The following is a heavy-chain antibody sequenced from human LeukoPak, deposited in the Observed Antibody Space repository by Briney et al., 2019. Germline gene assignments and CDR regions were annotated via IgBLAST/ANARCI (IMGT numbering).Heavy chain of an antibody. CDR2: IYHSGST. CDR3: ARHDDEYYYGSGSYFDY. V-gene: IGHV4-38-2*01. D-gene: IGHD3-10*01. J-gene: IGHJ4*02. CDR1: GYSISSGYY. Sequence: SETLSLTCAVSGYSISSGYYWGWIRQPPGKGLEWIGSIYHSGSTYYNPSLKSRVTISVDTSKNQFSLKLSSVTAADTAVYYCARHDDEYYYGSGSYFDYWGQGTLVTVSS.